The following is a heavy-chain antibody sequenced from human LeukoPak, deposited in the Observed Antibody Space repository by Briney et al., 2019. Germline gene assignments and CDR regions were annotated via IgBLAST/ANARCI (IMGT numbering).Heavy chain of an antibody. CDR1: GYSSSSGYY. J-gene: IGHJ4*02. CDR2: IYDSGST. CDR3: ARAGGCSSASCYATFDY. D-gene: IGHD2-2*01. Sequence: SETLSLTCAVSGYSSSSGYYWGWIRQPPGKGLEWIGSIYDSGSTYYNPSLKSRVTISVDRSKNQFSLKLSSVTAADTAVYYCARAGGCSSASCYATFDYWGQGTLVTVSS. V-gene: IGHV4-38-2*01.